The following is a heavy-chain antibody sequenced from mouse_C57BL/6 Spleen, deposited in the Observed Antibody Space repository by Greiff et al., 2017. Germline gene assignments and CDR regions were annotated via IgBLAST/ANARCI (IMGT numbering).Heavy chain of an antibody. CDR2: IHPNSGST. V-gene: IGHV1-64*01. J-gene: IGHJ2*01. CDR1: GYTFTSYW. D-gene: IGHD1-1*01. CDR3: ARSHGSSDVDD. Sequence: QVQLQQPGAELVKPGASVKLSCKASGYTFTSYWMHWVKQRPGQGLEWIGMIHPNSGSTNYNEKFKSKATLTVDKSSSTAYMQLSSLTSEDSAVYYCARSHGSSDVDDWGKGTTLTVSS.